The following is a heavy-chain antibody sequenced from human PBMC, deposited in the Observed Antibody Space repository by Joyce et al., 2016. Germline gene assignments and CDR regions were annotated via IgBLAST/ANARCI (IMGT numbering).Heavy chain of an antibody. CDR2: ISYDGSRK. D-gene: IGHD3-10*01. CDR3: AKDLYYGAGSYYYFDY. Sequence: QVQLVESGGGVVQPGRSVRLSCAASGFTFTAFGMHWVRQAPGKGLEWVAVISYDGSRKDYADSGKGRFTLSRDNTKNRVFLQMNSLRTEDTALYYCAKDLYYGAGSYYYFDYWGQGTLVTVS. J-gene: IGHJ4*02. CDR1: GFTFTAFG. V-gene: IGHV3-30*18.